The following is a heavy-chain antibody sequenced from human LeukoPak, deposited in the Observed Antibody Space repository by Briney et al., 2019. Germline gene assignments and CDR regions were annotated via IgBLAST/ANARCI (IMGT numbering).Heavy chain of an antibody. V-gene: IGHV1-8*02. CDR3: ARGRRWLQFNWFDP. CDR2: MNPNSGNT. J-gene: IGHJ5*02. CDR1: GGTFSSYA. D-gene: IGHD5-24*01. Sequence: ASVKVSCKASGGTFSSYAISWVRQATGQGLEWMGWMNPNSGNTGYAQKFQGRVTMTRNTSISTAYMELSSLRSGDTAVYYCARGRRWLQFNWFDPWGQGTLVTVSS.